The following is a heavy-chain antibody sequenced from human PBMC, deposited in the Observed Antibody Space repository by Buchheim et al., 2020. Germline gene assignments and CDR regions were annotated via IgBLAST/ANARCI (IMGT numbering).Heavy chain of an antibody. D-gene: IGHD3-22*01. Sequence: QVQLQESGPGLVKPSQTLSLTCTVSGGSISSGDYYWSWIRQPPGKGLEWIGYIYYSGSTYYNPSLKSRVTISVDTSKNQFPLKLSSVTAADTAVYYCARGKPRASLNYYDSSGYYPSEFDYWGQGTL. CDR3: ARGKPRASLNYYDSSGYYPSEFDY. CDR1: GGSISSGDYY. V-gene: IGHV4-30-4*01. CDR2: IYYSGST. J-gene: IGHJ4*02.